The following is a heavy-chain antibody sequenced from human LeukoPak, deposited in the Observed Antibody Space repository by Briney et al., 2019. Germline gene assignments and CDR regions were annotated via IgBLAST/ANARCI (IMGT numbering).Heavy chain of an antibody. CDR2: ISSTGGTT. D-gene: IGHD3-22*01. V-gene: IGHV3-23*01. J-gene: IGHJ1*01. CDR3: AKYSLADYYDGSGANAEYFQH. Sequence: PGGSLRLSCAASGITFSSYGMSWVRQAPGKGLEWVSSISSTGGTTYYADSVKGRFTISRDNSKNTLYLQMNSLRAEDTAIYYCAKYSLADYYDGSGANAEYFQHWGQGTLVTVSS. CDR1: GITFSSYG.